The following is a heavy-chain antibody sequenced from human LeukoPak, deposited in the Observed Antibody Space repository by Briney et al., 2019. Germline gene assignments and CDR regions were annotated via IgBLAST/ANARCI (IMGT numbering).Heavy chain of an antibody. D-gene: IGHD2-21*01. CDR2: ICYSGST. CDR3: ARVFTGDLYFDY. Sequence: SETLSLTCTVSGGSISSGDYYWSWIRQPPGKGLEWIGYICYSGSTYYNPSLKSRVTISVDTSKNQISLKLSSVTAADTAVYYCARVFTGDLYFDYWGQGTLVTVSS. V-gene: IGHV4-30-4*01. CDR1: GGSISSGDYY. J-gene: IGHJ4*02.